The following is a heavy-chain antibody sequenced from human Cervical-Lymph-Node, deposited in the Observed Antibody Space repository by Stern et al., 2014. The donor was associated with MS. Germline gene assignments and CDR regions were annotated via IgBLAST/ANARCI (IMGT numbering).Heavy chain of an antibody. CDR3: AREVAGHRLDKMDV. CDR2: IKHSAGGT. CDR1: GYTFTRYY. Sequence: QVQLVQSGAEVKKPGASVKVSWKASGYTFTRYYMHWVRQAPGQGLEWMGIIKHSAGGTSYAQKFQGRVTTTRDTSTSTVYLELSSLRSEDTAVYYCAREVAGHRLDKMDVWGQGTTVTVSS. J-gene: IGHJ6*02. D-gene: IGHD6-19*01. V-gene: IGHV1-46*01.